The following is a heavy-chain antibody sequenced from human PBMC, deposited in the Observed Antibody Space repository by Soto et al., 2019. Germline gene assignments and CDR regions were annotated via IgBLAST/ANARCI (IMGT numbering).Heavy chain of an antibody. CDR3: ARASYYDFDYYYGMDV. Sequence: GGSLRLSCAASGFTFSSNWMTWFRQAPGKGLEWVAHIKQDGSEKYYVDTEKGRFTIARDNAKNALYLKMNSLRAEDTAVYYCARASYYDFDYYYGMDVWGQGTTVTVSS. CDR1: GFTFSSNW. CDR2: IKQDGSEK. D-gene: IGHD3-3*01. V-gene: IGHV3-7*01. J-gene: IGHJ6*02.